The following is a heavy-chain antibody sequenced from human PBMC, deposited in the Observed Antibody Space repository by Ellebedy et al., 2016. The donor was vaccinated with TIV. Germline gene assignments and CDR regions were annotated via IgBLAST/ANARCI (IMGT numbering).Heavy chain of an antibody. Sequence: SLKISCAASGFTFSNAWMSWVRQAPGKGLEWVSSISWNSNTIAYADSVKGRFTISRDNAKSSLYLQMNGLRVEDTALYYCAKARMRLYDGFEVWGQGTMVTVSS. CDR2: ISWNSNTI. CDR3: AKARMRLYDGFEV. CDR1: GFTFSNAW. J-gene: IGHJ3*01. V-gene: IGHV3-9*01.